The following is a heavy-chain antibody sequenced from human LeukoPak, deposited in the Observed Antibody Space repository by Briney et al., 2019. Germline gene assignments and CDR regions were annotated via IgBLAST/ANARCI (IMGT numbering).Heavy chain of an antibody. D-gene: IGHD6-19*01. CDR2: MSISTSTFI. CDR3: AKDATAVPGTVYMDV. J-gene: IGHJ6*03. CDR1: GFSFSKYS. Sequence: GGSLRLSCVASGFSFSKYSMNWVRQAPGKGLEWVSSMSISTSTFIYYADSVKGRFTISRDNAKNSVYLQMSSLRDEDTALYYRAKDATAVPGTVYMDVWGKGTTVTVSS. V-gene: IGHV3-21*01.